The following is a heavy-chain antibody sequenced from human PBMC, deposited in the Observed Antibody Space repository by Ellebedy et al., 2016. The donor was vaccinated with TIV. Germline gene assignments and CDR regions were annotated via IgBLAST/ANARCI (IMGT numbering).Heavy chain of an antibody. CDR1: GGSIRSYY. V-gene: IGHV4-59*08. D-gene: IGHD3-9*01. J-gene: IGHJ3*01. Sequence: SETLSLTCTVSGGSIRSYYWSWIRQPPGKGLEWIGYIFHSGSTSYSPSFKSRVTISVDTSKNQFSLKLGSVTAADTAVYYCARSPVFDTLTGYHFDLWGQGTLVSVSS. CDR3: ARSPVFDTLTGYHFDL. CDR2: IFHSGST.